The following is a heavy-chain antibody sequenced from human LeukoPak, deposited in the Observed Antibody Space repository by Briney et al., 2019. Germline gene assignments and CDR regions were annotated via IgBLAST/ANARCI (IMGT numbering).Heavy chain of an antibody. CDR1: GGSFSGYY. CDR2: INHSGST. Sequence: SETLSLTCAVYGGSFSGYYWSWIRQPPGKGLEWIGEINHSGSTNYNPSLKSRVTISVDTSKNQFSLKLSSVTAADTAVYYCARTRVDYLYGMDVWGQGTTVTVSS. D-gene: IGHD3-3*01. J-gene: IGHJ6*02. V-gene: IGHV4-34*01. CDR3: ARTRVDYLYGMDV.